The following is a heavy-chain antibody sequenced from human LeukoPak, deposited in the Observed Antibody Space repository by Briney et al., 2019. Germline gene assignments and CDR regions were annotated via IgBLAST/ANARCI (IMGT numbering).Heavy chain of an antibody. CDR3: AKGQAYYYDNSGYYN. CDR1: GFTFSSSG. CDR2: ISASGGST. Sequence: GGSLRLSCAASGFTFSSSGMNWVRQAPGRGLEWVSGISASGGSTYYADSVKGRFTISRDNSKNSLYLQMNSLRTEDTALYYCAKGQAYYYDNSGYYNWGQGTLVTVSS. J-gene: IGHJ4*02. D-gene: IGHD3-22*01. V-gene: IGHV3-43*02.